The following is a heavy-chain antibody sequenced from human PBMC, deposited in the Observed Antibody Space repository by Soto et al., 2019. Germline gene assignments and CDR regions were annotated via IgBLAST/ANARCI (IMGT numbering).Heavy chain of an antibody. V-gene: IGHV1-46*01. CDR3: ARESVGRYFDWRRRPYGMDV. CDR2: INPSGGST. J-gene: IGHJ6*02. CDR1: GYTFASYY. Sequence: ASVKVSCKASGYTFASYYMHWVRQAPGQGLERMGIINPSGGSTSYAQKFQGRVTMTRDTSTSTVYMELSSLRSEDTAVYYCARESVGRYFDWRRRPYGMDVWGQGTTLTVSS. D-gene: IGHD3-9*01.